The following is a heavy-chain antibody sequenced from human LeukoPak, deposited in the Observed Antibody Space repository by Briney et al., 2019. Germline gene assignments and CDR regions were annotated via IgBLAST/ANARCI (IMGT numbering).Heavy chain of an antibody. V-gene: IGHV3-48*04. CDR2: ISSSSSTI. CDR3: AKDLLYYDSSGGFDY. D-gene: IGHD3-22*01. J-gene: IGHJ4*02. CDR1: GFTFSSYS. Sequence: GGSLRLSCAASGFTFSSYSMNWVRQAPGKGLEWVSYISSSSSTIYYADSVKGRFTISRDNAKNSLYLQMNSLRAEDTALYYCAKDLLYYDSSGGFDYWGQGTLVTVSS.